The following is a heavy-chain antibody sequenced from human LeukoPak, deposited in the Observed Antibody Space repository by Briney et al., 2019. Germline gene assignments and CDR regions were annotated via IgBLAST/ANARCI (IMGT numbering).Heavy chain of an antibody. J-gene: IGHJ4*02. D-gene: IGHD6-13*01. CDR3: ARWIGRGAAAGTFDY. CDR1: GFTVSSNY. V-gene: IGHV3-66*01. CDR2: IYSGGST. Sequence: GGSLRLSCAASGFTVSSNYMSWVRQAPGKGLEWVSVIYSGGSTYYADSVKGRFTISRDNSKNTLYLQMNSLRAEDTAVYYCARWIGRGAAAGTFDYWGQGTLVTVSS.